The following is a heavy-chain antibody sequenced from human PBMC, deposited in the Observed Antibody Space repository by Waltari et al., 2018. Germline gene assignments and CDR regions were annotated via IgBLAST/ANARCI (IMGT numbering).Heavy chain of an antibody. J-gene: IGHJ4*02. CDR2: SYYSGST. V-gene: IGHV4-39*07. CDR3: ARGLSDY. CDR1: GGSISSSSYY. Sequence: QLQLQESGPGLVKPSETLSLTCTVSGGSISSSSYYWGWIRKPPGKGLEWIGSSYYSGSTYYNPSLKSRVTISVDTSKNQFSLKLSSVTAADTAVYYCARGLSDYWGQGTLVTVSS.